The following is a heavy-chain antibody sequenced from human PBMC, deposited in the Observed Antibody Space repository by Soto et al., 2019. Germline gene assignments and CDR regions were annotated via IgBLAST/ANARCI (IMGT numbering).Heavy chain of an antibody. CDR3: ARSQLWTPVDY. CDR1: GFTFSSYS. CDR2: ISSSSSYI. D-gene: IGHD5-18*01. J-gene: IGHJ4*02. Sequence: GGSLRLSCAASGFTFSSYSMNWVRQAPGKGLEWVSSISSSSSYIYYADSVKGRFTISRDNAKNSLYLQMNSLRAEDTAVYYCARSQLWTPVDYWGQGTLVTVSS. V-gene: IGHV3-21*01.